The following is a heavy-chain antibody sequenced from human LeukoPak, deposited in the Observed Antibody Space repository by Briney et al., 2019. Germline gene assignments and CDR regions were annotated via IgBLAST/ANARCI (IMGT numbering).Heavy chain of an antibody. D-gene: IGHD3-22*01. CDR1: GGFFSGYY. Sequence: SETLSLTCAVYGGFFSGYYWSWIRQPPGKGLEWIGEINHSGSTNYNPSLKSRVTISVDTSKNQFSLKLSSVTAADTAVYYCARQVATYYYDSGRNWFDPWGQGTLVTVSS. CDR2: INHSGST. J-gene: IGHJ5*02. V-gene: IGHV4-34*01. CDR3: ARQVATYYYDSGRNWFDP.